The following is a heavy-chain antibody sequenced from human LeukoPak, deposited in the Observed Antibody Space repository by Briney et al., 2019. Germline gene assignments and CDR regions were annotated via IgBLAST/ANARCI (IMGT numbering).Heavy chain of an antibody. CDR3: ARQPITMVLTNWFDP. V-gene: IGHV4-39*01. D-gene: IGHD3-10*01. CDR2: IYYSGST. J-gene: IGHJ5*02. CDR1: GGSISSSSFY. Sequence: SETLSLTCTVSGGSISSSSFYWGWIRQPPGKGLECIGCIYYSGSTYYNPSLKSRVTISVDTSKNQFSLKLSSVTAADTAVYYCARQPITMVLTNWFDPWGQGTLVTVSS.